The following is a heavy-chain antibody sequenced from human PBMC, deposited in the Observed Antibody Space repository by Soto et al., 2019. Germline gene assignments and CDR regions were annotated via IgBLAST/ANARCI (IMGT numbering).Heavy chain of an antibody. D-gene: IGHD4-17*01. V-gene: IGHV4-59*08. CDR2: IYYSGST. CDR1: GGSISNYY. Sequence: SETLSLTCTVSGGSISNYYWSWIRQPPGKGLEYIGYIYYSGSTNYNPSLKSRVTISVDTSKNQFSLKLNSVTAADTAVYYCARHPVTYYSYYYFMDVWGKGTTVTVSS. CDR3: ARHPVTYYSYYYFMDV. J-gene: IGHJ6*03.